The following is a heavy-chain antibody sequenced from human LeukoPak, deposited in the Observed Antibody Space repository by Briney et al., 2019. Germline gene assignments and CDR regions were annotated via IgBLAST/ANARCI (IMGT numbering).Heavy chain of an antibody. CDR2: ISYDGSNK. V-gene: IGHV3-30*18. Sequence: PGGSLRLSCAASGFTFSSYGMHWVRQAPGKGLEWVAVISYDGSNKYYADSVKGRFTISRDNSKNTLYLQMNSLRAEDTAVYYCAKGLSCSSTCCYGGLYGMDVWGQGTTVTVSS. D-gene: IGHD2-2*01. CDR1: GFTFSSYG. CDR3: AKGLSCSSTCCYGGLYGMDV. J-gene: IGHJ6*02.